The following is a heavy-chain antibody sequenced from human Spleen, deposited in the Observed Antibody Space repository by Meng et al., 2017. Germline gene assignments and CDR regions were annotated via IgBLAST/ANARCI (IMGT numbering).Heavy chain of an antibody. CDR2: ISDDGNDK. CDR3: ARDRVVAAADYYFDS. D-gene: IGHD6-13*01. J-gene: IGHJ4*02. Sequence: GESLKISCAASGFTFSSYAMTWVRQAPGKGLEWVAVISDDGNDKHSADSVKGRFTISRDNSKNTMYLQMNSLRAEDTALYYCARDRVVAAADYYFDSWGQGTLVTVSS. CDR1: GFTFSSYA. V-gene: IGHV3-30*04.